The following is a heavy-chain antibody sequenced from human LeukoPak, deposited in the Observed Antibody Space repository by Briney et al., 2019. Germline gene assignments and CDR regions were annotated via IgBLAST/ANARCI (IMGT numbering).Heavy chain of an antibody. CDR1: GFTFSSYS. CDR2: ISGSGGST. J-gene: IGHJ4*02. V-gene: IGHV3-23*01. D-gene: IGHD6-6*01. CDR3: AKLPTIYSSSSTY. Sequence: GGSLRLSCAASGFTFSSYSMNWVRQAPGKGLEWASSISGSGGSTYYADSVKGRFTISRDNSKNTLYLQMTSLTAEDTAVYYCAKLPTIYSSSSTYRGQGTLVTVSS.